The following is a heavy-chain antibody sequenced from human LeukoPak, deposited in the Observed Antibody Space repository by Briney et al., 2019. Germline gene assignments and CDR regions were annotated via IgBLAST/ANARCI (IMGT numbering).Heavy chain of an antibody. Sequence: KPSETLSLTCTVSGGSISSSSYYWGWIRQPPGKGLEWIGSIYYSGSTYYNPSLKSRVTISVDTSKNQFSLKLSSVTAADTAVYYCARDSSRLYWLLPAITFDIWGQGTVVTVSS. CDR3: ARDSSRLYWLLPAITFDI. J-gene: IGHJ3*02. CDR2: IYYSGST. D-gene: IGHD5-12*01. CDR1: GGSISSSSYY. V-gene: IGHV4-39*07.